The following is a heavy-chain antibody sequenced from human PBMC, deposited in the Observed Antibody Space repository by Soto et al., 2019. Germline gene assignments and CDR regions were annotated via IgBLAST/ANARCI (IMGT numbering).Heavy chain of an antibody. J-gene: IGHJ4*02. CDR2: IILTIGTT. Sequence: QVQLVQSGAEVKKPGSSVKVSCKASGDTFTIFAISWVRQAPGQGLEWVGGIILTIGTTNYAQRFQGRITITGDESTGTAYMELSSLKSEDTAVYYCARDLGSGYDPGDYWGQGTLVTVSS. CDR3: ARDLGSGYDPGDY. CDR1: GDTFTIFA. V-gene: IGHV1-69*12. D-gene: IGHD5-12*01.